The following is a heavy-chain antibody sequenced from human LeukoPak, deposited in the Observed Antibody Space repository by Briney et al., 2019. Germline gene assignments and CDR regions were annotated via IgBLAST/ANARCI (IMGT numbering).Heavy chain of an antibody. D-gene: IGHD2-21*01. Sequence: GGSLRLSCAASGFTFSSYGMHWVRQAPGKGLEWVAFIRYDGTDKYYADSVKGRFTISRDNSKNTLYLQMNSLRPEDTAVYYCAPRVVVITAPFDYWGQGTLVTVSS. CDR1: GFTFSSYG. CDR2: IRYDGTDK. J-gene: IGHJ4*02. CDR3: APRVVVITAPFDY. V-gene: IGHV3-30*02.